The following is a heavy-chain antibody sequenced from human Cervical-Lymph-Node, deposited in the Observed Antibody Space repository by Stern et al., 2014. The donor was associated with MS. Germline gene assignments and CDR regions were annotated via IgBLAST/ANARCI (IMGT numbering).Heavy chain of an antibody. CDR3: AKDLSGNYPGSFDF. D-gene: IGHD4-11*01. J-gene: IGHJ4*02. CDR1: GFTFSTYA. Sequence: EVQLLESGGDLVQPGGSLRLSCAASGFTFSTYALSWVRQAPGKGLEWVSSIGSNGGGTYYADSVRGRFTVSRDNSKNTLYLQLNSLRAEDTAVYYCAKDLSGNYPGSFDFWGQGTLVSVSS. CDR2: IGSNGGGT. V-gene: IGHV3-23*01.